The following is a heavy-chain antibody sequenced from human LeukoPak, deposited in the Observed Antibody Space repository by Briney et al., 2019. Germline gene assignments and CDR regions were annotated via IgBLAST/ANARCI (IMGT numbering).Heavy chain of an antibody. V-gene: IGHV1-69*13. D-gene: IGHD4-17*01. CDR1: GYTFTSYA. Sequence: VASVKVSCKASGYTFTSYAISWVRQAPGQGLEWMGGIIPIFGTANYAQKFQGRVAITADESTSTAYMELSSLRSEDTAVYYCARPLYGDYVNYGMDVWGQGTTVTVSS. CDR2: IIPIFGTA. CDR3: ARPLYGDYVNYGMDV. J-gene: IGHJ6*02.